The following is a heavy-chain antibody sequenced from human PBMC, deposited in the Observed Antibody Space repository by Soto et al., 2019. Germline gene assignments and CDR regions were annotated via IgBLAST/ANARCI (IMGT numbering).Heavy chain of an antibody. V-gene: IGHV6-1*01. CDR1: GDSVSSNSAA. Sequence: PSQTLSLTCVISGDSVSSNSAAWNWIRQSPSRGLEWLGRTYYRSKWFNDYAVSVKSRITINPDTSKNQFSLQLNSVTPEDTAVYYCARSPIAVAGTQGYYYYGMDVWGQGTTVTVSS. CDR2: TYYRSKWFN. CDR3: ARSPIAVAGTQGYYYYGMDV. D-gene: IGHD6-19*01. J-gene: IGHJ6*02.